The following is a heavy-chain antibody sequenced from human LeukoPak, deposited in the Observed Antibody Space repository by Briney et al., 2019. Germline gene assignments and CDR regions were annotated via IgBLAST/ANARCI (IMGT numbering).Heavy chain of an antibody. J-gene: IGHJ4*02. D-gene: IGHD3-10*01. V-gene: IGHV3-48*02. CDR1: GSTLSSYS. Sequence: GGSLRLSCAASGSTLSSYSMNWVRQAPGKGLEWVSYISSSGSTIYYADSVKGRFTISRDNAKNSLYLQTNSLRDEDTAVCYCARDTPARDGGIDYWGQGTLVTVSS. CDR3: ARDTPARDGGIDY. CDR2: ISSSGSTI.